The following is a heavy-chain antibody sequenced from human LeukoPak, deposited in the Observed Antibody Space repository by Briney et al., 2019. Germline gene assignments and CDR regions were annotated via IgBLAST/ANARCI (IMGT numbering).Heavy chain of an antibody. CDR1: GCSISSYY. D-gene: IGHD3-16*01. CDR3: AGVRYYFDY. CDR2: IYYSGST. V-gene: IGHV4-59*01. Sequence: PSETLSLTCSVSGCSISSYYWSWIRQPPGKGLEWIGYIYYSGSTNYNPSLKSRVTISVDTSKNQFSLKLSSVTAADTAVYYCAGVRYYFDYWGQGTLVTVSS. J-gene: IGHJ4*02.